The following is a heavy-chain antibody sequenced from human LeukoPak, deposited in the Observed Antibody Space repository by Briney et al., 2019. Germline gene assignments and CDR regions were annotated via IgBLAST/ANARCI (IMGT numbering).Heavy chain of an antibody. CDR2: IIPIFGTA. CDR1: GGTFSSYA. Sequence: SLNLSCKASGGTFSSYAIRWVRQAPGQGLEWMGGIIPIFGTANYAQKFQGRVTITANESTSTAYMELSSLRSEDTTVYYCARGLSEQLVLRGNWFDPWGQGTLVTVSS. CDR3: ARGLSEQLVLRGNWFDP. D-gene: IGHD6-13*01. J-gene: IGHJ5*02. V-gene: IGHV1-69*13.